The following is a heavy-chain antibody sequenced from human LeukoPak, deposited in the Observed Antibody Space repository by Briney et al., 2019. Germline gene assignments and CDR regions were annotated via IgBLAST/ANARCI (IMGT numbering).Heavy chain of an antibody. Sequence: PSETLSLTCTVSGGSISSYYWSWIRQPPGKGLEWIGYIYYSGSTNYNPSLKSRVTISMDTSKNQFSLKLSSVTAADTAVYYCARVAISYYYYMDVWGKGTTVTVSS. CDR3: ARVAISYYYYMDV. CDR2: IYYSGST. CDR1: GGSISSYY. D-gene: IGHD3-3*01. J-gene: IGHJ6*03. V-gene: IGHV4-59*01.